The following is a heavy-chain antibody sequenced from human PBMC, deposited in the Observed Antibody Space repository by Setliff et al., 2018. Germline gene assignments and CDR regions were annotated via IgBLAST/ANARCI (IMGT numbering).Heavy chain of an antibody. J-gene: IGHJ4*02. D-gene: IGHD5-18*01. CDR2: LDNDGST. CDR3: ARDVGYTYGLGF. CDR1: GGSISGYY. Sequence: ETLSLTCTVSGGSISGYYWSWVRQAPGKGLEWVSLLDNDGSTYYSDSVKGRFTISRGTSKNTLYLQMSSLRTEDTAVYYCARDVGYTYGLGFWGQGTLVTVSS. V-gene: IGHV3-53*01.